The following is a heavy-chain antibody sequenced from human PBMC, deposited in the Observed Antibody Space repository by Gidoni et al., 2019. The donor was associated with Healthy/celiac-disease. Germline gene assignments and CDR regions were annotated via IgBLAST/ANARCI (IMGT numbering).Heavy chain of an antibody. CDR1: GFTFSSYG. D-gene: IGHD1-26*01. CDR3: ARDRAYSGSYGMDV. V-gene: IGHV3-33*01. J-gene: IGHJ6*02. CDR2: IWYDGSNK. Sequence: QVQLVESGGGVVQPGRSLRLSCAASGFTFSSYGMHWVRQAQGKGLEWLAVIWYDGSNKYYADSVKGRFTISRDNSKNTLYLQMNSLRAEDTAVYYCARDRAYSGSYGMDVWGQGTTVTVSS.